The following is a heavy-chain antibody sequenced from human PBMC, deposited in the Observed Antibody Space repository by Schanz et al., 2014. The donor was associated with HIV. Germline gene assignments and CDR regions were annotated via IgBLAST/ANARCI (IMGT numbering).Heavy chain of an antibody. D-gene: IGHD3-22*01. V-gene: IGHV3-53*01. CDR1: GFTVSSNY. CDR2: ITRRETT. Sequence: EVQLVESGGGLIQPGGSLRLSCAASGFTVSSNYXXXXXXXXXXXXXRPPFITRRETTNYPDSVKGRFTISRDNSKNTLYLQMNSLRAEDTAVYYCARDYADYYDTSGYYLGNRFDPWGQGTLVTVSS. J-gene: IGHJ5*02. CDR3: ARDYADYYDTSGYYLGNRFDP.